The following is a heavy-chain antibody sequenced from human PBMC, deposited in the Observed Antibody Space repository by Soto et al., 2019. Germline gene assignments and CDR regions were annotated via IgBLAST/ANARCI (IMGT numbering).Heavy chain of an antibody. J-gene: IGHJ4*02. V-gene: IGHV3-21*01. CDR3: ARYIDYYDSSGYYRDY. CDR1: GFTFSRYS. D-gene: IGHD3-22*01. Sequence: EVQLVESGGGLVKPGGSLRLSCAASGFTFSRYSMNWVRQAPGKGLAWVSSISSSSSYIYYADSVKGRFTISRDNAKNSLYLQMNSLRAEDTAVYYCARYIDYYDSSGYYRDYWGQGALVTVSS. CDR2: ISSSSSYI.